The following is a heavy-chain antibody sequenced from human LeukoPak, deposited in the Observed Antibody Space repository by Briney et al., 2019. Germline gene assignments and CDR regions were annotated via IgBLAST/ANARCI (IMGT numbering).Heavy chain of an antibody. Sequence: GGSLRLSCAASGLTFSSYSMNWVRQAPGKGLEWVSSISSSSYIYYADSVKGRFTISRDNAKNSLYLQMNSLRAEDTAVYYCARARPRGWYFDYWGQGTLVTVSS. V-gene: IGHV3-21*01. CDR2: ISSSSYI. D-gene: IGHD6-19*01. J-gene: IGHJ4*02. CDR3: ARARPRGWYFDY. CDR1: GLTFSSYS.